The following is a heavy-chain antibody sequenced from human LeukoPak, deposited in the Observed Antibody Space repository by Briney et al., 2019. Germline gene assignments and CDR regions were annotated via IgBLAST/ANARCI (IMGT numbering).Heavy chain of an antibody. D-gene: IGHD3-16*02. V-gene: IGHV1-46*01. CDR1: GYTFTSYY. J-gene: IGHJ4*02. Sequence: ASVKVSCKASGYTFTSYYMHWVRQAPGQGLEWMGIINPSGGSTSYAQKFQGRVTMTRDMSTSTVYMELSSLRSEDTAVYYCARDSSTSLRLGELSSLDYWGQGTLVTVSS. CDR3: ARDSSTSLRLGELSSLDY. CDR2: INPSGGST.